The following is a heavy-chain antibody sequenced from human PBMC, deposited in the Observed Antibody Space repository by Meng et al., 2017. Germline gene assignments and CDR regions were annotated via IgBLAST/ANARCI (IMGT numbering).Heavy chain of an antibody. CDR1: GFTFSNAW. D-gene: IGHD5-18*01. CDR3: TLDTAMVTIDY. J-gene: IGHJ4*02. Sequence: VQLVESGGGLVQPWGSLRLSCAASGFTFSNAWMSWVRQAPGKGLEWVGRIKGKTDGGTTDYAAPVKGRFTISRDDSKNTLYLQMNSLKTEDTAVYYCTLDTAMVTIDYWGQGTLVTVSS. CDR2: IKGKTDGGTT. V-gene: IGHV3-15*01.